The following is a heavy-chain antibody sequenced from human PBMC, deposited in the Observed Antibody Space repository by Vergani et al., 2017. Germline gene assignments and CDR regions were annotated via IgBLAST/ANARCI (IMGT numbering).Heavy chain of an antibody. J-gene: IGHJ5*02. D-gene: IGHD3-3*01. CDR3: ATASLYDFWSGPYNWFDP. CDR2: FDPEDGET. V-gene: IGHV1-24*01. CDR1: GYTLTELS. Sequence: QVQLVQSGAEVKKPGASVKVSCKVSGYTLTELSMHWVRQAPGKGLEWMGGFDPEDGETIYAQKFQGRVTMTEDTSTDTAYMELSSLRSEDTAVYYCATASLYDFWSGPYNWFDPWGQGTLVTVSS.